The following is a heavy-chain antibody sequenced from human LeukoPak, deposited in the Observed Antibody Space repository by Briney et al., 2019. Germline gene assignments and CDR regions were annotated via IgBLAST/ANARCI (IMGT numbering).Heavy chain of an antibody. CDR3: AREKSYYYGSGSPNWFDP. Sequence: PSETLSLTCTVSGGSISSGGYYWSWIRQHPGKGLEWIGYIYYSGSTYYNPSLKSRVTISVDTSKNQFSLKLSSVTAADTAVYYCAREKSYYYGSGSPNWFDPWGQGTLVTVSS. J-gene: IGHJ5*02. CDR2: IYYSGST. V-gene: IGHV4-31*03. CDR1: GGSISSGGYY. D-gene: IGHD3-10*01.